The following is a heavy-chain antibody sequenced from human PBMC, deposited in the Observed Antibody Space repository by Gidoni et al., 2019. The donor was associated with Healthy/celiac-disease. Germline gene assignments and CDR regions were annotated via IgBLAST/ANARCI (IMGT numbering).Heavy chain of an antibody. Sequence: HVQLVASGGGVVQPGRFLRLSCAASGFTISSYGMHWVRQAPGKGLEWVAVISYDGSNKYYADSVKGRFTISRDNSKNTLYLQMNSLRAEDTAVYYCAKRFQIAAAVDYWGQGTLVTVSS. CDR3: AKRFQIAAAVDY. CDR1: GFTISSYG. D-gene: IGHD6-13*01. V-gene: IGHV3-30*18. J-gene: IGHJ4*02. CDR2: ISYDGSNK.